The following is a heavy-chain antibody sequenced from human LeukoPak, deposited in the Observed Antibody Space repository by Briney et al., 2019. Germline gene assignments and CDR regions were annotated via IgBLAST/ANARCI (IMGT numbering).Heavy chain of an antibody. CDR1: GNSISSGDNY. CDR2: IYTSGST. CDR3: ARDFIDSSGYSYYYYYMDV. V-gene: IGHV4-61*02. J-gene: IGHJ6*03. D-gene: IGHD3-22*01. Sequence: SETPSLTCTVSGNSISSGDNYWSWIRQPAGKGLEWIGRIYTSGSTNYNPSLKSRVTISGDTSKNQFSLKLSSVTAADTAVYYCARDFIDSSGYSYYYYYMDVWGKGTTVTISS.